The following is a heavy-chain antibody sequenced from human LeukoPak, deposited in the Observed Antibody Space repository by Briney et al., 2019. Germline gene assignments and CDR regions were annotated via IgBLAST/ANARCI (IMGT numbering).Heavy chain of an antibody. CDR3: VESTSGVSTPFQH. CDR2: ISGSGTIT. Sequence: PGGSLRLSCAASGLTFTKSAMGWVRQAPGKGLDWVSIISGSGTITFYADSVKGRFTISRDNSKNTVYLEMDSRRAEDTAVYYCVESTSGVSTPFQHGGQGTLVTVSS. V-gene: IGHV3-23*01. J-gene: IGHJ1*01. D-gene: IGHD2-2*01. CDR1: GLTFTKSA.